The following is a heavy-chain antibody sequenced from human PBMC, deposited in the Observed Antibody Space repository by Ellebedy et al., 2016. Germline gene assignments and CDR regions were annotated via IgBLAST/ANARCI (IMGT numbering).Heavy chain of an antibody. CDR2: INHSGST. V-gene: IGHV4-34*01. D-gene: IGHD3-10*01. J-gene: IGHJ4*02. CDR3: ARALLWFGVQYYFDY. Sequence: SETLSLTXAVYGGSFSGYYWSWIRQPPGKGLEWIGEINHSGSTNYNPSLKSRVTISVDTSKNQFSLKLSSVTAADTAVYYCARALLWFGVQYYFDYWGQGTLVTVSS. CDR1: GGSFSGYY.